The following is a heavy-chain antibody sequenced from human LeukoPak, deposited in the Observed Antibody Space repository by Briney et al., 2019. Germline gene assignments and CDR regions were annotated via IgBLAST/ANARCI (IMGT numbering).Heavy chain of an antibody. CDR2: IKSTAEGGAT. Sequence: GGSLRLSCAASGFTFNNAWMNWVRLAPGKGLEWVGRIKSTAEGGATDYAAPVKGRFTISRDDSKTTVYLQMNGLKNDDSGIYYCTAGLPFDYWGQGTLVTVSS. J-gene: IGHJ4*02. V-gene: IGHV3-15*01. CDR1: GFTFNNAW. CDR3: TAGLPFDY.